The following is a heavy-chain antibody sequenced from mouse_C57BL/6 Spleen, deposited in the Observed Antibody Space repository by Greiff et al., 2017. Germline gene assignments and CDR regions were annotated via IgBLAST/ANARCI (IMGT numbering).Heavy chain of an antibody. D-gene: IGHD1-1*01. CDR1: GYTFTDYY. CDR2: INPNNGGT. Sequence: VQLQQSGPELVKPGASVKISCKASGYTFTDYYMNWVKQSHGKSLEWIGDINPNNGGTSYNQKFKGKATLTVDKSSSTAYMERRSLTSEDSAVYYCATFTTVVATPAWFAYWGQGTLVTVSA. V-gene: IGHV1-26*01. J-gene: IGHJ3*01. CDR3: ATFTTVVATPAWFAY.